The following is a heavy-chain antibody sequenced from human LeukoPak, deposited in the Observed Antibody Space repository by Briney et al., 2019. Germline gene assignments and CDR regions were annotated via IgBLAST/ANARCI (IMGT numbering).Heavy chain of an antibody. CDR2: ISGSGGTT. CDR3: AKDGYCSGGTCSGIRGDI. Sequence: GGSLRLSCAASGFTFSSYAMSWVRQAPGKGLEWVSAISGSGGTTYYADSVKGRCTISRDNSKNTLYLQMNSLRAEDTAVYYCAKDGYCSGGTCSGIRGDIWGQGTMVTVSS. D-gene: IGHD2-15*01. J-gene: IGHJ3*02. V-gene: IGHV3-23*01. CDR1: GFTFSSYA.